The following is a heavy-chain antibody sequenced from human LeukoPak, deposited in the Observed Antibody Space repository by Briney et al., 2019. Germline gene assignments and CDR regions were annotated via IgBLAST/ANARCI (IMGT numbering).Heavy chain of an antibody. CDR3: ARGTWTGKAFDY. Sequence: GGSLRLSCAASEFTFNWYWMSWVRQAPGKGLEWVANIKEDGSEKYYVDSVKGRFTISRDNAKNSLYLQMNSLRIEDTAVYYCARGTWTGKAFDYWGQGTLVTVSS. D-gene: IGHD3/OR15-3a*01. J-gene: IGHJ4*02. V-gene: IGHV3-7*05. CDR2: IKEDGSEK. CDR1: EFTFNWYW.